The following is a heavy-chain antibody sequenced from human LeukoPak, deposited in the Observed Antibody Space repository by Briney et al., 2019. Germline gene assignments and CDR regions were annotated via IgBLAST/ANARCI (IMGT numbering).Heavy chain of an antibody. CDR3: ARRAFSSGYYYFDY. CDR2: IYYSGST. V-gene: IGHV4-59*08. D-gene: IGHD3-22*01. J-gene: IGHJ4*02. Sequence: SETLSLTCTVSGGSISSHYWSWIRQPPGKGLEWIGYIYYSGSTNYNPSLKSRVTISVDTSKNQFSLKLSSVTAADTAVYYCARRAFSSGYYYFDYWGQGTLVTVSS. CDR1: GGSISSHY.